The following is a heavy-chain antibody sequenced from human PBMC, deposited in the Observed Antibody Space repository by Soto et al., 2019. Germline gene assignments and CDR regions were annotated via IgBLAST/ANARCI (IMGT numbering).Heavy chain of an antibody. J-gene: IGHJ3*02. Sequence: VKVSCKASGYTFTSYGINWVRQATGQGLEWMGWMNPNSGNTGYAQKFQGRVTMTRNTSINTAYMDLSSLRSEDTAVYYCARANWGSGAFDIWGQGTMVTVSS. CDR3: ARANWGSGAFDI. CDR1: GYTFTSYG. D-gene: IGHD7-27*01. V-gene: IGHV1-8*01. CDR2: MNPNSGNT.